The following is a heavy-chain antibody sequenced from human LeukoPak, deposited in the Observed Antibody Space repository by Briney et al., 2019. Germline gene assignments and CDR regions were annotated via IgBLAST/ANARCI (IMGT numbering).Heavy chain of an antibody. CDR1: GGTFSSYA. CDR2: IIPILGIA. V-gene: IGHV1-69*04. Sequence: ASVKVSCKASGGTFSSYAIRWVRQAPGQGLEWMGRIIPILGIANYAQKFQGRVTITADKSTSTAYMELSSLRSEDTAVYYCARDVITFGGVIVDYWGQGTLVTVSS. CDR3: ARDVITFGGVIVDY. J-gene: IGHJ4*02. D-gene: IGHD3-16*02.